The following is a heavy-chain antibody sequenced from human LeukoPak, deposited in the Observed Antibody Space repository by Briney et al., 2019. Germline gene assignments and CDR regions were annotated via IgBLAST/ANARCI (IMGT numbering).Heavy chain of an antibody. V-gene: IGHV4-39*07. CDR2: IYYSGST. J-gene: IGHJ6*03. D-gene: IGHD2-2*01. CDR3: ARCIKTHQLRGRGDYYYYMDV. CDR1: GGSISSSSYY. Sequence: SETLSLTCTVSGGSISSSSYYWGWIRQPPGKGLEWIGSIYYSGSTYYNPSLKSRVTISVDTSKNQFSLKLSSVTAADTAVYYCARCIKTHQLRGRGDYYYYMDVWGKGTTVTVSS.